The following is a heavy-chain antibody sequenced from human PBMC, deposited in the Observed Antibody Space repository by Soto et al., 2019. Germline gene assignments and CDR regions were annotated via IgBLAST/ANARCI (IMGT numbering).Heavy chain of an antibody. D-gene: IGHD2-2*01. CDR3: AKAPIVVVPAAVGYFDY. Sequence: GWSLRLSCAASGFTFSSYGMHLVRQAPGKGLEWVAVISYDGSNKYYADSVKGRFTISRDNSKNTLYLQMNSLRAEDTAVYYCAKAPIVVVPAAVGYFDYWGQGTLVSLXS. CDR1: GFTFSSYG. J-gene: IGHJ4*02. CDR2: ISYDGSNK. V-gene: IGHV3-30*18.